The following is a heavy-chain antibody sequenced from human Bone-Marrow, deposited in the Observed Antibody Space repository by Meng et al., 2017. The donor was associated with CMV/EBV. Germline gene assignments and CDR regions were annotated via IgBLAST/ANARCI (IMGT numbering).Heavy chain of an antibody. CDR1: GYTFTGYY. D-gene: IGHD3-22*01. Sequence: ASVKVCKASGYTFTGYYMHWVRQAPGQGLEWMGWINPNSGGTNYAQKFQGRVTMTRDTSISTAYMELSRLRSDDTAVYYCARDGRDPKITYYYDSSGYSPDYWGHGTLVTVSS. CDR2: INPNSGGT. J-gene: IGHJ4*01. V-gene: IGHV1-2*02. CDR3: ARDGRDPKITYYYDSSGYSPDY.